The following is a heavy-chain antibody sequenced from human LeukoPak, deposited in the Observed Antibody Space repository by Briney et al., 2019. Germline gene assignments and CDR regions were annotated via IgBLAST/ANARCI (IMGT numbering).Heavy chain of an antibody. CDR2: ISSTSSYI. J-gene: IGHJ4*02. V-gene: IGHV3-21*01. D-gene: IGHD6-19*01. CDR1: GFTFSTYS. CDR3: ARVGYSSGWYFDY. Sequence: GGSLRLSCAASGFTFSTYSMNWVRQAPGRGLEWVSSISSTSSYIYYADSVKGRFTISRDNAQKSLYLQMISLRAEDTAVYYCARVGYSSGWYFDYWGQGTLVTVSS.